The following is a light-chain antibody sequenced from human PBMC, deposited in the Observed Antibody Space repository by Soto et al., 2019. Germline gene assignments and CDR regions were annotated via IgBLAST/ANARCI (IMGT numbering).Light chain of an antibody. J-gene: IGLJ2*01. CDR1: SSDVGGYNY. Sequence: QSALTQPPSASGSPGQSVTISCTGTSSDVGGYNYVSWYQQHPGKAPKLMIYEVIKRPSGVPDRFSGSKSGNTASLIVSGLQAEDEGDYYCSSYVGSNIVIFGGGTKLTVL. CDR3: SSYVGSNIVI. CDR2: EVI. V-gene: IGLV2-8*01.